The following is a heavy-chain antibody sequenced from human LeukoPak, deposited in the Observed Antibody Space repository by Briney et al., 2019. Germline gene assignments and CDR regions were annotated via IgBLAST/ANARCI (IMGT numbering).Heavy chain of an antibody. D-gene: IGHD5-24*01. CDR3: ARHRAEMATITDDAFDM. CDR1: GSSIRTYS. V-gene: IGHV4-4*09. Sequence: SETLSLTCTVSGSSIRTYSWSWIRQPPGKGLGLIGCIYTTGSTHYNPSLKSRVTMSLDTSKNQFSLRLSSVTAADTAVFYCARHRAEMATITDDAFDMWGQGTMVTVSS. CDR2: IYTTGST. J-gene: IGHJ3*02.